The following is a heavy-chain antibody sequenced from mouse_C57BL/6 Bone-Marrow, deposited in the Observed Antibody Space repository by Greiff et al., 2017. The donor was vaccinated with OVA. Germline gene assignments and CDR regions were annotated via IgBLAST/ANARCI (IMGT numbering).Heavy chain of an antibody. CDR3: TDDYGWFAY. J-gene: IGHJ3*01. CDR1: GFTIKDDY. CDR2: IDPENGDT. V-gene: IGHV14-4*01. Sequence: VQLKQSGAELVRPGASVKLSCTASGFTIKDDYMHWVKQRPEQGLEWIGWIDPENGDTEYASKFQGKATITADTSSNTAYLQLSSLTSEDTAVYYCTDDYGWFAYWGQGTLVTVSA. D-gene: IGHD2-4*01.